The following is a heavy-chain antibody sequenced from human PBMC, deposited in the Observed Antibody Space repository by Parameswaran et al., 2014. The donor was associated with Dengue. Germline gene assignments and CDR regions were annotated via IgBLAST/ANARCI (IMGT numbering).Heavy chain of an antibody. D-gene: IGHD6-19*01. CDR3: AHIRKQWLTTNNDAFDI. Sequence: RWIRQPPGKALEWLCIIYWDDDKRYSPSLKSRLTITKDTSKNQVVLTMTNMDPVDTATYYCAHIRKQWLTTNNDAFDIWGQGTMVTVSS. J-gene: IGHJ3*02. CDR2: IYWDDDK. V-gene: IGHV2-5*08.